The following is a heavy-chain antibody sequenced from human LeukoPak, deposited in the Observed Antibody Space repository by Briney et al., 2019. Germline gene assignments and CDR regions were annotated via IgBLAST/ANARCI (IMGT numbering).Heavy chain of an antibody. CDR2: VSYSGTP. J-gene: IGHJ6*02. D-gene: IGHD1-26*01. CDR1: GYSINNCY. CDR3: ARQKWDRLTYYYYGMGV. Sequence: KASETLTLTCTVSGYSINNCYWSWIRQPPGKGLEWVGYVSYSGTPDYNPSLKSRATISLDTYRNQFSLQLRSVTAADTAEYYCARQKWDRLTYYYYGMGVWGQGTTVTVSS. V-gene: IGHV4-59*08.